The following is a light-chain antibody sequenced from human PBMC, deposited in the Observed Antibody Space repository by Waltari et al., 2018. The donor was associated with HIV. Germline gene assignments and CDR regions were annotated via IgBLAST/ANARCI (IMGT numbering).Light chain of an antibody. V-gene: IGLV1-40*01. Sequence: HSVLTQPPSVSGAPGQRVTISCTGSSSNIGAGYDVHWYQHLPGTSPKLLVYGNTNGPSGVLDRFAGSKSGTSASLAITGLQAEDEADYYCQSYDSSLSGFVFGTGTKVTVL. CDR3: QSYDSSLSGFV. CDR2: GNT. J-gene: IGLJ1*01. CDR1: SSNIGAGYD.